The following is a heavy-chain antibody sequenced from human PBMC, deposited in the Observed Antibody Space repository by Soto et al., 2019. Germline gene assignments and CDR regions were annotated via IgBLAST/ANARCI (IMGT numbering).Heavy chain of an antibody. V-gene: IGHV5-51*01. CDR1: GYSFTSYW. J-gene: IGHJ6*03. Sequence: GESLKISCKGSGYSFTSYWIGWVRQMPGKGLEWMGIIYPGDSDTRYITSFKGQVTISADKSISTAYLQWRSLKASDTAMYYCARHPSPNYYDSSGSGYLDVWGKGTTVTVSS. CDR3: ARHPSPNYYDSSGSGYLDV. CDR2: IYPGDSDT. D-gene: IGHD3-22*01.